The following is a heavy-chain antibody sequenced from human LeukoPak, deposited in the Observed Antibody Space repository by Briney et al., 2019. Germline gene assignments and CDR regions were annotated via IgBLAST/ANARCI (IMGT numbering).Heavy chain of an antibody. CDR1: GYTFTGYY. CDR2: INPNSGGT. CDR3: ARVLVRYGEGTIYNWFDP. D-gene: IGHD3-3*01. Sequence: ASVKVSCKASGYTFTGYYMHWVRQAPGQGLEWMGWINPNSGGTNYAQKFQGRVTMTRDTSISTAYMELSRLRSDDTAVYYCARVLVRYGEGTIYNWFDPWGQGTLVTVSS. J-gene: IGHJ5*02. V-gene: IGHV1-2*02.